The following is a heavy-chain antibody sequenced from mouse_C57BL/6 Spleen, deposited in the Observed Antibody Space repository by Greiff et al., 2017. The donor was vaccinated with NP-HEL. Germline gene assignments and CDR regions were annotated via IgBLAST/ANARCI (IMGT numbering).Heavy chain of an antibody. V-gene: IGHV1-81*01. J-gene: IGHJ1*03. CDR1: GYTFTSYG. CDR2: IYPRSGNT. Sequence: QVQLQQSGAELARPGASVKLSCKASGYTFTSYGISWVKQRPGQGLEWIGEIYPRSGNTYYNEKFKGKATLTADKSSSTAYMELRRLTSEDSAVYFSARYPVYYYCSSYWYFDVWGTGTTVTASS. D-gene: IGHD1-1*01. CDR3: ARYPVYYYCSSYWYFDV.